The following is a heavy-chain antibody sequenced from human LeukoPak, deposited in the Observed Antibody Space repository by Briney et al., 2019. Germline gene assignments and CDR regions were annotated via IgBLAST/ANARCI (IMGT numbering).Heavy chain of an antibody. CDR2: ISGSGGST. D-gene: IGHD3-9*01. V-gene: IGHV3-23*01. J-gene: IGHJ4*02. Sequence: GGSLRLSCAASGFTFSSYAMSWVRQAPGKGLEWVSAISGSGGSTYYADSVKGRFTISRDNSKNTLYLQMNSLRAEDTAVYYCTTEPSPIRYFDWLLVYWGQGTLVTVSS. CDR3: TTEPSPIRYFDWLLVY. CDR1: GFTFSSYA.